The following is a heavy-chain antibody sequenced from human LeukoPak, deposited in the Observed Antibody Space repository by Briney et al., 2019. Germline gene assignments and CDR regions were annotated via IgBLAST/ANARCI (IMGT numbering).Heavy chain of an antibody. CDR1: GYTFTSYD. Sequence: ASVKVSCKASGYTFTSYDINWVRQATGQGLEWMGWMNPNSGNTGYAQKFQGRVTITRNTSISTAYMELSSLRSEDTAVYYCARVSDYYGSGSGNWFDPWGQGTLVTVSS. V-gene: IGHV1-8*03. CDR2: MNPNSGNT. J-gene: IGHJ5*02. CDR3: ARVSDYYGSGSGNWFDP. D-gene: IGHD3-10*01.